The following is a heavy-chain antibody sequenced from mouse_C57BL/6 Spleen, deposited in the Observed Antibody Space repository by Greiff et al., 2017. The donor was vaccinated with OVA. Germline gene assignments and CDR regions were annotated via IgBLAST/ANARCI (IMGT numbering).Heavy chain of an antibody. CDR1: GYSITSGYD. CDR2: IRYSGST. V-gene: IGHV3-1*01. Sequence: EVKLQESGPGMVKPSQSLSLTCTVTGYSITSGYDWHWIRHFPGNKLEWMGYIRYSGSTNYNPSLKSRISITHDTSKNHFFLKLNSVTTEDTATYYCAREGSSYFDYWGQGTTLTVSS. CDR3: AREGSSYFDY. D-gene: IGHD1-1*01. J-gene: IGHJ2*01.